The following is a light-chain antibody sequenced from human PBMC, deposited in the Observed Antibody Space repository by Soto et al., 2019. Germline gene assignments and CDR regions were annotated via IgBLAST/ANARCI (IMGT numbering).Light chain of an antibody. Sequence: DVVMTQSPLSLPVTLGQPASISCRSSQSLVYTDGNTYLNWFQQRPGQSPRRLIYKVSNRDSGVPDRFSGSGSGTDFTLKISRVEADDVGVYYCMQGTQWPETFGQGTTLEIK. J-gene: IGKJ2*01. CDR2: KVS. CDR1: QSLVYTDGNTY. CDR3: MQGTQWPET. V-gene: IGKV2-30*01.